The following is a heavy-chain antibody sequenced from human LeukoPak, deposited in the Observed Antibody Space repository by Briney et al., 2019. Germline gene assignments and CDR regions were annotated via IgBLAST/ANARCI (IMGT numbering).Heavy chain of an antibody. D-gene: IGHD3-22*01. J-gene: IGHJ4*02. CDR1: GYRFTSYW. V-gene: IGHV5-51*01. CDR2: IYPGDSDT. Sequence: GESLQISCKGSGYRFTSYWIGWVRQMPGKGLEWMGIIYPGDSDTRYSPSFQGQVTISADKSISTAYLQWSSLKASDTAMYYCARLNDYYDSSGYTDYWGQGTLVTVSS. CDR3: ARLNDYYDSSGYTDY.